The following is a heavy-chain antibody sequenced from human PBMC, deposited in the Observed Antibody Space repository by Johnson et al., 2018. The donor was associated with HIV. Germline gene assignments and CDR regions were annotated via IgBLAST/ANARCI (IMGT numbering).Heavy chain of an antibody. V-gene: IGHV3-20*04. J-gene: IGHJ3*02. CDR1: GFTFDDYG. D-gene: IGHD4-11*01. CDR3: ARSVHDYSDYLRGTDACDI. Sequence: VQLVESGGGVVRPGGSLRLSCAASGFTFDDYGMSWVRQAPGKGLEWVSGINWNGGSRHYADSVKGRFTISRDNSKNTLYLQMNKLRAEDTAVYYCARSVHDYSDYLRGTDACDIWGQGTLVIVSS. CDR2: INWNGGSR.